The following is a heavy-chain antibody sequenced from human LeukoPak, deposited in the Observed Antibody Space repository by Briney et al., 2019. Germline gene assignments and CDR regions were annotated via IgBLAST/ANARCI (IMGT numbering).Heavy chain of an antibody. CDR3: ARRPLGGMDV. J-gene: IGHJ6*02. V-gene: IGHV4-34*01. CDR1: GGPFSGYY. Sequence: PSETLSLTCAVYGGPFSGYYWCWIRQPPGRGLEWIGEINHSGSTNYNPSLKSRVTISVDTSKNQFSLRLNSVTAADTAVYYCARRPLGGMDVWGQGTTVTVSS. D-gene: IGHD7-27*01. CDR2: INHSGST.